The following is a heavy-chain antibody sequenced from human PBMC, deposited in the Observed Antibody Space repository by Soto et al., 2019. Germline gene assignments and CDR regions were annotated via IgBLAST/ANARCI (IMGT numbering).Heavy chain of an antibody. J-gene: IGHJ2*01. CDR2: ISGSGGST. CDR1: GFTFSSYA. Sequence: EVQLLESGGGLVQPGGSLRLSCAASGFTFSSYAMSWVRQAPGKGLEWVAGISGSGGSTYYADSVKGRFTISRDNSKHTLYMKMNSLRAADTAVYYCAKDEGYPVYPWYFDLWGRGTLVTVSS. V-gene: IGHV3-23*01. D-gene: IGHD2-15*01. CDR3: AKDEGYPVYPWYFDL.